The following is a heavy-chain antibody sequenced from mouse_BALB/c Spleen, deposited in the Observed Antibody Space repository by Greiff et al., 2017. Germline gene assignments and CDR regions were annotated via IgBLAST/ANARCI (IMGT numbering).Heavy chain of an antibody. CDR3: ARLGYDFYYAMDY. D-gene: IGHD2-10*02. J-gene: IGHJ4*01. V-gene: IGHV3-8*02. CDR1: GDSITSGY. CDR2: ISYSGST. Sequence: DVKLQESGPSLVKPSQTLSLTCSVTGDSITSGYWNWIRKFPGNKLEYMGYISYSGSTYYNPSLKSRISITRDTSKNQYYLQLNSVTTEDTATYYCARLGYDFYYAMDYWGQGTSVTVSS.